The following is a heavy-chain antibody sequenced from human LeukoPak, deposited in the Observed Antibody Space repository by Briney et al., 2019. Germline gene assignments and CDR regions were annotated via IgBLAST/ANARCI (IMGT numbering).Heavy chain of an antibody. V-gene: IGHV3-74*01. CDR3: ARSLSIGVLRYFDWSNAFDI. CDR1: GFTFSSYW. J-gene: IGHJ3*02. CDR2: INNDGSST. D-gene: IGHD3-9*01. Sequence: GGSLRLSCAASGFTFSSYWMHWVRQAPGKGLVWVSRINNDGSSTSYADSVKGRFTISRDNAKNTLYLQMNSLRAECTAVYYCARSLSIGVLRYFDWSNAFDIWGQGRMLTASS.